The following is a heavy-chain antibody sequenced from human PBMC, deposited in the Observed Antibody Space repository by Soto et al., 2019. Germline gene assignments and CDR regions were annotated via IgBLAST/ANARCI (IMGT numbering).Heavy chain of an antibody. J-gene: IGHJ6*02. CDR3: ARAKGYDYYGLDV. CDR1: GFTFSHYS. V-gene: IGHV3-21*01. Sequence: EVQLVESGGGLVKPGGSLRLSCAASGFTFSHYSMDWVRQAPGKGLEWVSSITGRSTYIYYADSVKGRFTISRDNANNSLYLQINSLRAEDTAIYYCARAKGYDYYGLDVWGQGTSVTVSS. CDR2: ITGRSTYI.